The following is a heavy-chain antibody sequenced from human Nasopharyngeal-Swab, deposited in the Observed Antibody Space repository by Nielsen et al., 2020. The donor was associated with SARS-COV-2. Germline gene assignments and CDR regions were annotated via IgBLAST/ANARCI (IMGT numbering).Heavy chain of an antibody. CDR3: ARGDYGDYAGMGVDY. CDR2: IWYDGSNK. Sequence: GESLKISCAASGFTFSSYGMHWVRQAPGKGLEWVAVIWYDGSNKYYADSVKGRFTISRDNSKNTLYLQMNSLRAEDTAVYYCARGDYGDYAGMGVDYWGQGTLVTVSS. D-gene: IGHD4-17*01. CDR1: GFTFSSYG. J-gene: IGHJ4*02. V-gene: IGHV3-33*01.